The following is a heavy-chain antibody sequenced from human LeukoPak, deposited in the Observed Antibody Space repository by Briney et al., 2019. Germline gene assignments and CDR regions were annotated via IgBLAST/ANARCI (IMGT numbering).Heavy chain of an antibody. V-gene: IGHV3-48*02. J-gene: IGHJ4*02. D-gene: IGHD3-22*01. CDR3: ARDYYDSSGYFHGDFDY. CDR2: ISTSSTTI. Sequence: QAGGSLRLSCAASGFTFSSYAMSWVRQAPGKGLEWVSHISTSSTTIYYADSVKGRFTISRDNAKNSLYLQMNSLRDEDTAVYYCARDYYDSSGYFHGDFDYWGQGTLVTVSS. CDR1: GFTFSSYA.